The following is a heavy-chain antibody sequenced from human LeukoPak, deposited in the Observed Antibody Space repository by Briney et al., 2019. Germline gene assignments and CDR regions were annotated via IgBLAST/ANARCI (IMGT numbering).Heavy chain of an antibody. CDR2: IYYSGST. D-gene: IGHD2/OR15-2a*01. Sequence: SQTLSLTCTVSGGSISSGGYYWSWIRQHPGKGLEWIGYIYYSGSTYYNPSLKSRVTISVDTSKNQFSLKLSSVTAADTAVYYCARGAFFLSYFDYWGQGTLVTVSS. V-gene: IGHV4-31*03. CDR3: ARGAFFLSYFDY. CDR1: GGSISSGGYY. J-gene: IGHJ4*02.